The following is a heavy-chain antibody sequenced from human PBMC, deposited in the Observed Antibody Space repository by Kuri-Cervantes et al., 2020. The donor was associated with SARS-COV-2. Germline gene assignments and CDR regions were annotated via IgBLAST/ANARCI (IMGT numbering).Heavy chain of an antibody. CDR3: AKDQWELLGGGY. CDR2: ISGSGGST. Sequence: GESLKISCAASDYTFTNYGMHWVRQAPGKGLEWVSAISGSGGSTYYADSVKGRFTISRDNSKNTLYLQMNSLRAEDTAVYYCAKDQWELLGGGYWGQGTLVTVSS. V-gene: IGHV3-23*01. J-gene: IGHJ4*02. CDR1: DYTFTNYG. D-gene: IGHD1-26*01.